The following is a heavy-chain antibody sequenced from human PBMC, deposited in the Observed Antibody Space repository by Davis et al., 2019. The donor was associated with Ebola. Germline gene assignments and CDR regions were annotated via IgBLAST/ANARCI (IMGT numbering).Heavy chain of an antibody. Sequence: MPSETLSLTCAVYGGSFSGYYWSWIRQPPGKGLEWIGGINHSGRTNYNPSLKSRVTISVDTSKNQFSLKLSPVTAADTAVYYCARGPYYGSRFDPWGQGTLVTVSS. CDR2: INHSGRT. CDR3: ARGPYYGSRFDP. D-gene: IGHD3-10*01. V-gene: IGHV4-34*01. J-gene: IGHJ5*02. CDR1: GGSFSGYY.